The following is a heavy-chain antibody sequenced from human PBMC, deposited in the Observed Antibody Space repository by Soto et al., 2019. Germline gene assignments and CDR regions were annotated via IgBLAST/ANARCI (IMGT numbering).Heavy chain of an antibody. D-gene: IGHD1-20*01. CDR1: GGSISRYY. J-gene: IGHJ4*02. CDR3: ATYNRPPYHFDY. Sequence: SETLSLTCTVSGGSISRYYWTWIRQPPGKRLEWIGYIYYTGSTNYNPSLQSRVAMSIDTSNNQLSLTLRSVTAADTAIYYCATYNRPPYHFDYWGQGALVTVSS. CDR2: IYYTGST. V-gene: IGHV4-59*08.